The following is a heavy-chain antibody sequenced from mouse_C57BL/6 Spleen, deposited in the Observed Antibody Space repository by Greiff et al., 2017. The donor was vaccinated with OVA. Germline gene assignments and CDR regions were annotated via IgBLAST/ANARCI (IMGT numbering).Heavy chain of an antibody. CDR1: GFSLTSYG. Sequence: VKVVESGPGLVAPSQSLSITCTVSGFSLTSYGVSWVRQPPGKGLEWLGVIWGDGSTNYHSALISRLSISKDNSKSQVFLKLNSLQTDDTATYYCAKGEDDYDATYYAMDYWGQGTSVTVSS. J-gene: IGHJ4*01. CDR3: AKGEDDYDATYYAMDY. CDR2: IWGDGST. D-gene: IGHD2-4*01. V-gene: IGHV2-3*01.